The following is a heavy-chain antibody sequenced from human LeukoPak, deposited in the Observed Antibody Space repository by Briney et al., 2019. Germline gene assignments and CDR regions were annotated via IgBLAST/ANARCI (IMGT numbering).Heavy chain of an antibody. Sequence: GASVKVSCKASGYTFTSYDINWVRQATGQGLEWMGWMNPNSGNTGYAQKFQGRVTITRNTSISTAYMELSSLRSEDTAVYYCARDRTLRKNSNGGYWGQGTLVTVSS. CDR2: MNPNSGNT. D-gene: IGHD4-11*01. CDR1: GYTFTSYD. J-gene: IGHJ4*02. CDR3: ARDRTLRKNSNGGY. V-gene: IGHV1-8*03.